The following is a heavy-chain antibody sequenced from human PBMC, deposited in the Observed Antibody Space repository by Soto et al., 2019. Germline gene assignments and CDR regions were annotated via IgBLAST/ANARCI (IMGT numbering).Heavy chain of an antibody. CDR3: ARGFGDFDGNFYYYGMDV. V-gene: IGHV4-31*03. Sequence: QVQLQESGPGLVKPSETLSLTCTVSGVSLNSGNYYWSWIRQHPGKGLEWIGYVYYSANTFYNLSLRTRVTLSSATSKNQFSLQLTSVTAADTAVYYCARGFGDFDGNFYYYGMDVWGQGTTVTVSS. D-gene: IGHD4-17*01. CDR2: VYYSANT. CDR1: GVSLNSGNYY. J-gene: IGHJ6*02.